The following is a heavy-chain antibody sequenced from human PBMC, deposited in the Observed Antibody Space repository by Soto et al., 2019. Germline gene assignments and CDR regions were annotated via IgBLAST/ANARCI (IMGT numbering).Heavy chain of an antibody. Sequence: PGGSLRLSCAASGFTFSSYGMHWVRQAPGKGLEWVAVIWYDGSSKYYADSVKGRFTISRDNSKNTLYLQMNSLRAEDTAVYYCARGGSGTLYYYYGMDVWGQGTTVTVSS. CDR1: GFTFSSYG. V-gene: IGHV3-33*01. D-gene: IGHD3-10*01. CDR3: ARGGSGTLYYYYGMDV. CDR2: IWYDGSSK. J-gene: IGHJ6*02.